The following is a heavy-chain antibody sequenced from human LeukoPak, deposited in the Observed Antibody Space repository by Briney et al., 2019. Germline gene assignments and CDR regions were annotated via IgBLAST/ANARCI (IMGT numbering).Heavy chain of an antibody. Sequence: SSETLSLTCTVSGGSIYSYYWSWIRQPPGKGLEWIGEINHSGSTNYNPSLKSRVTISVDTSKNQFSLKLSSVTAADTAVYYCARGQGDYGDYEGGGDYWGQGTLVTVSS. J-gene: IGHJ4*02. D-gene: IGHD4-17*01. CDR2: INHSGST. CDR3: ARGQGDYGDYEGGGDY. V-gene: IGHV4-34*01. CDR1: GGSIYSYY.